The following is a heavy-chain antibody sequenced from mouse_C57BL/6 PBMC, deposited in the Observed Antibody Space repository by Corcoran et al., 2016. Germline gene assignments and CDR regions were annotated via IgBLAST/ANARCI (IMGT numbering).Heavy chain of an antibody. CDR2: IYWDDDK. CDR1: GFSLSTSGMG. CDR3: ARGYSNSWFAY. J-gene: IGHJ3*01. Sequence: QVTLKESGPGILQSSQTLSLTCSFSGFSLSTSGMGVSWIRQPSGKGLEWLAHIYWDDDKRYNPSLKSRLTISKDTSRNQVFLKITSVDTADTATYYCARGYSNSWFAYWGQGTLVTVSA. V-gene: IGHV8-12*01. D-gene: IGHD2-5*01.